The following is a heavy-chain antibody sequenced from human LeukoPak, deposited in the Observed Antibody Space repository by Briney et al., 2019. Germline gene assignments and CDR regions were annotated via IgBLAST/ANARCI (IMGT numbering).Heavy chain of an antibody. CDR3: ATYRTTVITGLVY. D-gene: IGHD4-17*01. J-gene: IGHJ4*02. CDR2: LDPADGET. V-gene: IGHV1-24*01. Sequence: ASVKVSCKVSGYTLTDLSTHWVRQAPGKGLEWMGGLDPADGETIYAQKFQGRVTMTEDTSTDTAYMELNSLRSEDTAVYYCATYRTTVITGLVYWGQGTLVSVSS. CDR1: GYTLTDLS.